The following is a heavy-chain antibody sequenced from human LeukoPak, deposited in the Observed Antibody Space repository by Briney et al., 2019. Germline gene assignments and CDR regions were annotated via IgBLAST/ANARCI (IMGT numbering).Heavy chain of an antibody. CDR3: TTDLNSFTVTTIGRGDY. CDR1: GFTFCNAW. Sequence: GGSLRLSCAASGFTFCNAWMSWVRQAPGKGLEWVGRIKSKTDGGTTDYAAPVKGGFTISRDDSKNTLYLQMNSLKTEDTAVYYCTTDLNSFTVTTIGRGDYWGQGTLVTVSS. J-gene: IGHJ4*02. CDR2: IKSKTDGGTT. V-gene: IGHV3-15*01. D-gene: IGHD4-17*01.